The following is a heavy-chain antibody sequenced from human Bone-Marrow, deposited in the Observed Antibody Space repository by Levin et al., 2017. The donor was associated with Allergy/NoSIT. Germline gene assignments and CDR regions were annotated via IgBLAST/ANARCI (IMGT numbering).Heavy chain of an antibody. Sequence: SGPTLVNPTQTLTLTCTFSGFALNTRPVGVGWIRQPPGEALEWVALIYWDDDKRYNPSLRRRLTITKDTSRNRVVLTMTNVDPVDTATYYCAHRLNNNGNWNDGAFDYWGQGILITVSS. J-gene: IGHJ4*02. V-gene: IGHV2-5*02. CDR1: GFALNTRPVG. D-gene: IGHD1-1*01. CDR3: AHRLNNNGNWNDGAFDY. CDR2: IYWDDDK.